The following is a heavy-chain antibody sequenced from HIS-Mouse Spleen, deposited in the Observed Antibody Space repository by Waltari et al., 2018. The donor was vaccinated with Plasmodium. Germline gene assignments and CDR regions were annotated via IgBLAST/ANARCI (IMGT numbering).Heavy chain of an antibody. V-gene: IGHV3-30*18. Sequence: QVPLVESGGGVVQPGRSLRLSCAASGFTFSSSGMHWVRQAPGKGLEWVAVISYDGSNKYYADSVKGRFTISRDNSKNTLYLQMNSLRAEDTAVYYCAKEVLGYYDFWSRPDYWGQGTLVTVSS. D-gene: IGHD3-3*01. CDR1: GFTFSSSG. CDR3: AKEVLGYYDFWSRPDY. J-gene: IGHJ4*02. CDR2: ISYDGSNK.